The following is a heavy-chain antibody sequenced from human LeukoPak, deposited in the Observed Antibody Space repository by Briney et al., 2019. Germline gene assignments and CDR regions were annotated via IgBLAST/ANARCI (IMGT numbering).Heavy chain of an antibody. CDR2: ISFDGSNK. J-gene: IGHJ6*02. CDR1: GFTFSNYG. V-gene: IGHV3-30*19. CDR3: ARGRYCSSASCYSYYYYYNMDV. D-gene: IGHD2-2*01. Sequence: GGSLRLSCEASGFTFSNYGMHWVRQSPGKGLEWVAVISFDGSNKYYADSVKGRFTISRDKSKNTLYVQMNSLRVEDTAVYYCARGRYCSSASCYSYYYYYNMDVWGQGTTVAVSS.